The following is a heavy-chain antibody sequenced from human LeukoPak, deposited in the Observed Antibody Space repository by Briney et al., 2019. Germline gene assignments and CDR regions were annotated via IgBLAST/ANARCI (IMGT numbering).Heavy chain of an antibody. CDR3: ARDVGEYCSSFNCYASHY. D-gene: IGHD2-2*01. CDR2: IIPIFGTA. Sequence: GASVKVSCKASGGTFSSYAISWVRQAPGQGLEWMGGIIPIFGTANYAQKFQGRVTITADESTSTAYMELSSLRSDDTAVYYCARDVGEYCSSFNCYASHYWGQGTMVTVSS. V-gene: IGHV1-69*13. J-gene: IGHJ4*02. CDR1: GGTFSSYA.